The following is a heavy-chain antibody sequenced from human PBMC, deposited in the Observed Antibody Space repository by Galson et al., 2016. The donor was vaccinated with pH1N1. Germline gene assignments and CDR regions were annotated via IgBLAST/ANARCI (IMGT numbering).Heavy chain of an antibody. CDR1: GISDMR. Sequence: PALVKPTQTLTLTCTFSGISDMRVSWFRHPPGKALEWLALIDWDDEKFYSPSLKTRLTIPKDTSRTQVVLIMTNMAPVDTATYYCAHQPAGEGFAPWGQGILVTVSS. D-gene: IGHD3-16*01. CDR2: IDWDDEK. V-gene: IGHV2-70*04. CDR3: AHQPAGEGFAP. J-gene: IGHJ5*01.